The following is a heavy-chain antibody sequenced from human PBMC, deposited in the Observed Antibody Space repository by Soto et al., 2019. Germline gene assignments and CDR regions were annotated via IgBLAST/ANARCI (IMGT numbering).Heavy chain of an antibody. Sequence: QVQLQQWGAGLLKPSETLSLTCAVDGGSISSSTNYYWSWIRQPTGKGREWIGEMSHSGGTHFNPSLRSRVTISVDTSKNQFSLEMTSVTAADTALYYCVRVERATATTVVDAFDLWGTGTMVTVSS. CDR2: MSHSGGT. V-gene: IGHV4-34*01. J-gene: IGHJ3*01. D-gene: IGHD1-1*01. CDR1: GGSISSSTNYY. CDR3: VRVERATATTVVDAFDL.